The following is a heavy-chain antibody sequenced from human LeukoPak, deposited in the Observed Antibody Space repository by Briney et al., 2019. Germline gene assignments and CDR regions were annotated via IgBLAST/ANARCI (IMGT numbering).Heavy chain of an antibody. D-gene: IGHD5-18*01. CDR3: ATSPVYSYGHPYYFDY. CDR2: IKQDGSEK. Sequence: GGSLRLSCAASGFTFSSYWMSWVRQAPGKGLEWVANIKQDGSEKYYVDSVKGRFTISRDNAKNSLYLQMNSLRAEDTAVYYCATSPVYSYGHPYYFDYWGQGTLVTVSS. J-gene: IGHJ4*02. V-gene: IGHV3-7*01. CDR1: GFTFSSYW.